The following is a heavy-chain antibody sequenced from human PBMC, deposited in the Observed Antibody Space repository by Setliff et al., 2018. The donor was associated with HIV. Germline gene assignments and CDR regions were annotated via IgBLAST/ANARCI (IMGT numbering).Heavy chain of an antibody. CDR1: GGTFSSYA. CDR3: ARQRDPDGFDI. Sequence: ASVKVSCKASGGTFSSYAISWVRQAPGQGLEWMGWINTNTGNPTYAQGFTGRFVFSLDTSVSTTYLQISSLKASDTAMYYCARQRDPDGFDIWGQGTMVTVS. V-gene: IGHV7-4-1*02. J-gene: IGHJ3*02. D-gene: IGHD6-25*01. CDR2: INTNTGNP.